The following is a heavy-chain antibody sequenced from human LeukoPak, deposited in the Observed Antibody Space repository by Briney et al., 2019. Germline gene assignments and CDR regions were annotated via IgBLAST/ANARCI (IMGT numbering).Heavy chain of an antibody. CDR3: ARDRDRGTFRFDP. Sequence: PSETLSLTCTVSGGSISTYYWNWVRQPPGKGLDWIGYVYYSGITNYNPSLKSRVTISIDTSKNQFSLKLNSVTAADSAVYYCARDRDRGTFRFDPWGQGTLVTVSS. V-gene: IGHV4-59*01. D-gene: IGHD3-16*01. CDR1: GGSISTYY. J-gene: IGHJ5*02. CDR2: VYYSGIT.